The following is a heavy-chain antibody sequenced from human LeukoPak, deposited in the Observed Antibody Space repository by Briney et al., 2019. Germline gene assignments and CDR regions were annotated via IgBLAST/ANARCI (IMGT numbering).Heavy chain of an antibody. Sequence: GAPVKVSCKASVYSFTDYYIHWARQAPGQGLEWMGWINPKGGGINYAPEFQGRVTMTRDTSITTAYMELSSLRSDDTAMYYCARDTCDGGDCFNWFDPWGQGTLVTVSS. V-gene: IGHV1-2*02. CDR2: INPKGGGI. D-gene: IGHD2-21*02. CDR1: VYSFTDYY. J-gene: IGHJ5*02. CDR3: ARDTCDGGDCFNWFDP.